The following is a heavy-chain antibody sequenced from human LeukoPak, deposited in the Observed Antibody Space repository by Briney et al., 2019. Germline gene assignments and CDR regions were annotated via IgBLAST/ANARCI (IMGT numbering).Heavy chain of an antibody. CDR2: IIPIFGTA. D-gene: IGHD6-13*01. J-gene: IGHJ6*03. CDR3: ARGGGDRYSSSETHYYYMDV. CDR1: GSTFSSSA. Sequence: SVKVSCKASGSTFSSSAISWVRQAPGQGLEWMGGIIPIFGTANYAQKFQGRVTITTDESTSTAYMELSSLRSEDTAVYYCARGGGDRYSSSETHYYYMDVWGKGTTVTVSS. V-gene: IGHV1-69*05.